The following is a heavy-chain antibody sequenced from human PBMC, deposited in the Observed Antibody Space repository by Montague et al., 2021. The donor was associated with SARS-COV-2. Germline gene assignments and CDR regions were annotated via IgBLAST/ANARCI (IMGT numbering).Heavy chain of an antibody. CDR2: IYYSGST. D-gene: IGHD6-19*01. CDR1: GGSISSGGYY. J-gene: IGHJ4*02. Sequence: TLSLTCTVSGGSISSGGYYWSWIRQHPGKGLEWIGYIYYSGSTYYNPSLKSRVTIEVDTSKNQFSLRLGSVTAADTAVYYCACYGDSSGWLNPRGSGTFDYWGQGTMVTVSS. V-gene: IGHV4-31*03. CDR3: ACYGDSSGWLNPRGSGTFDY.